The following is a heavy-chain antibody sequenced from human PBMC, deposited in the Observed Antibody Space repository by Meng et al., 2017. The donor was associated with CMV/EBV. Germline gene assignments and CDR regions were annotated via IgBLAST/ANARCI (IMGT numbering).Heavy chain of an antibody. J-gene: IGHJ4*01. Sequence: QGELGQGGGEVKKVGSSVKVYWKGYGGNFSSYGNRWVRQAPGRGLEWMGGIIPIFGKGNYEQKFQGRVRITADESTSPAYLELSSLSSQSSAFSYFSILPLAVFHSFDSCCHGPLLTVFS. D-gene: IGHD5/OR15-5a*01. V-gene: IGHV1-69*01. CDR2: IIPIFGKG. CDR1: GGNFSSYG. CDR3: SILPLAVFHSFDS.